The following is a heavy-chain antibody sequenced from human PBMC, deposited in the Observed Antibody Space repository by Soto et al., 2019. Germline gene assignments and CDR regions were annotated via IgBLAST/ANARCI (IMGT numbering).Heavy chain of an antibody. CDR1: GFTFSSYA. Sequence: GESLKISCAASGFTFSSYAMSWVRQAPGKGLEWVSAISGSGGSTYYADSVKGRFTISRDNSKNTLYLQMNSLRAEDTAVYYCALIYSSSSEYFDYWGQGTLVTVSS. CDR3: ALIYSSSSEYFDY. D-gene: IGHD6-6*01. J-gene: IGHJ4*02. V-gene: IGHV3-23*01. CDR2: ISGSGGST.